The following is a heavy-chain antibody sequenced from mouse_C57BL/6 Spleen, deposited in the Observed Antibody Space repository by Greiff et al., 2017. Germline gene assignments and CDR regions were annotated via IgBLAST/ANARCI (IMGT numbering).Heavy chain of an antibody. D-gene: IGHD1-1*01. CDR2: IYPGDGDT. Sequence: QVQLQQSGAELVKPGASVKISCKASGYAFSSYWMNWVKQRPGKGLEWIGQIYPGDGDTNYNGKFKGKATLTADKSSSTAYMQLSSLTSEDSAVYFCAGCYYGSSYYFDYWGQGTTLTVSS. J-gene: IGHJ2*01. V-gene: IGHV1-80*01. CDR3: AGCYYGSSYYFDY. CDR1: GYAFSSYW.